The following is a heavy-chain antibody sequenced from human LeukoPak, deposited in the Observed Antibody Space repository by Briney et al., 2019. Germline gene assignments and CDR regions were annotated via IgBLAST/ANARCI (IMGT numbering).Heavy chain of an antibody. CDR2: INHSGST. CDR1: GGSISSYY. V-gene: IGHV4-34*01. Sequence: SETLSLTCTVSGGSISSYYWSWIRRPPGKGLEWIGEINHSGSTNYNPSLKSRVTISVDTSKNQFSLKLSSVTAADTAVYYCARGNFWSGYYSRQTDYWGQGTLVTVSS. J-gene: IGHJ4*02. D-gene: IGHD3-3*01. CDR3: ARGNFWSGYYSRQTDY.